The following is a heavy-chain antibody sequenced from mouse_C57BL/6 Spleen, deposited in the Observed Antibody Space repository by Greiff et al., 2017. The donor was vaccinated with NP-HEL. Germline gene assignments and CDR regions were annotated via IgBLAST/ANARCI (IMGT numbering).Heavy chain of an antibody. J-gene: IGHJ2*01. V-gene: IGHV7-3*01. CDR1: GFTFTDYY. CDR3: ARSIIYYYGLDY. CDR2: IRNKANGYTT. Sequence: DVKLVESGGGLVQPGGSLSLSCAASGFTFTDYYMSWVRQPPGKALEWLGFIRNKANGYTTEYSASVKGRFTISRDNSQSILYLQMNALRAEDSATYYCARSIIYYYGLDYWGQGTTLTVSS. D-gene: IGHD1-1*01.